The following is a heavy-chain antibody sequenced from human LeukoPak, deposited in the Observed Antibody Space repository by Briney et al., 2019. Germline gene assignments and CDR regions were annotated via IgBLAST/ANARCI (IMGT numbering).Heavy chain of an antibody. D-gene: IGHD6-13*01. Sequence: SVKVSCKASGGTFSSYAISWVRQAPGQGLEWMGGIIPIFGTANYAQKFQGRVTITADESTSTAYMELSSLRSEDTAVYYCATVINSSWFPDAFDIWGQGTMVTVSS. CDR2: IIPIFGTA. CDR1: GGTFSSYA. J-gene: IGHJ3*02. CDR3: ATVINSSWFPDAFDI. V-gene: IGHV1-69*13.